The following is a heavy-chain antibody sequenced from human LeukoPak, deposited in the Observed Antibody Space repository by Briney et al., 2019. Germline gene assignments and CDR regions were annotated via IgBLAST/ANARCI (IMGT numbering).Heavy chain of an antibody. CDR3: AREGVKELGLPIGSLDY. CDR2: INPNSGGT. CDR1: GYTFTGYY. V-gene: IGHV1-2*02. D-gene: IGHD1-7*01. J-gene: IGHJ4*02. Sequence: ASVKVSCKASGYTFTGYYMHWVRQAPGQGLEWMGWINPNSGGTNYAQKFQGRVTMTRDTSISTAYMELSRLRSDDTAVYYCAREGVKELGLPIGSLDYWGQGTLVTVSS.